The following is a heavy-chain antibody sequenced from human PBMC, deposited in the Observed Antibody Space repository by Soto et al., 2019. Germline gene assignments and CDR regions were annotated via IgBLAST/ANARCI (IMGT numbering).Heavy chain of an antibody. J-gene: IGHJ6*02. CDR1: GYTFTDYY. D-gene: IGHD1-26*01. CDR2: IDGDSGDT. CDR3: ARTPNNGRAGVYGMDV. Sequence: QVLLVQSGAEVKKPGASVKVSCKASGYTFTDYYIYWERQAPGQGLECMGWIDGDSGDTKYAQKFQDWVTMTRDTPINTAYMGLSRLTSEATAVYCCARTPNNGRAGVYGMDVWGQGTTVTVSS. V-gene: IGHV1-2*04.